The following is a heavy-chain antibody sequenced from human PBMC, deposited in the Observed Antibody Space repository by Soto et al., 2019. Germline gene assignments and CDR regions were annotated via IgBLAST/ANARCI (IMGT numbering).Heavy chain of an antibody. Sequence: PSETLSLTCTVSGGSICSGGYYWSWIRQHPGKGLECIGYIYYRGVTYYNPSLRSRVTISVDTSKNQFSLKLTSVTAADTAGYYGVRDGGTRSYGIDVWGQGTMVTVSS. J-gene: IGHJ6*02. V-gene: IGHV4-31*03. CDR1: GGSICSGGYY. CDR2: IYYRGVT. CDR3: VRDGGTRSYGIDV. D-gene: IGHD2-15*01.